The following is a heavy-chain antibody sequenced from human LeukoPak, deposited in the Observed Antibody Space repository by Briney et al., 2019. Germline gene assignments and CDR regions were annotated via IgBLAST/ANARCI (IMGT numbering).Heavy chain of an antibody. Sequence: SETLSLTCAVYGGSLSGYYWSWTRQPPGKGLEWIGEINHSGSTNYNPSLKSRVTISVDTSKNQFSLKLSSVTAADTAVYYCASTTGYYYYGMDVWGQGTTVTVSS. V-gene: IGHV4-34*01. CDR3: ASTTGYYYYGMDV. D-gene: IGHD1-1*01. J-gene: IGHJ6*02. CDR1: GGSLSGYY. CDR2: INHSGST.